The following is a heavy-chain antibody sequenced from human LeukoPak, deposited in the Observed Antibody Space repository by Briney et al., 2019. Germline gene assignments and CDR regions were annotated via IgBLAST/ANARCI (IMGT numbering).Heavy chain of an antibody. CDR2: AYCSGST. D-gene: IGHD2-8*02. CDR3: VGLVRPYDL. Sequence: SETLSLTCTVSVGSISSYYWTWIRQPPGKGLDWIGHAYCSGSTNYNPSFKSRVTLSLDTSKNQFSLCLSSEPAADAAVFYCVGLVRPYDLWGRGGLVSVSS. CDR1: VGSISSYY. V-gene: IGHV4-59*08. J-gene: IGHJ2*01.